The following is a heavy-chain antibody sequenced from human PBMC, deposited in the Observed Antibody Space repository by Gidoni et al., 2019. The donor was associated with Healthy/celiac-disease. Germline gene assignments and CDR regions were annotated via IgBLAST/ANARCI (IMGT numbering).Heavy chain of an antibody. CDR3: ATYMVRGADFDL. CDR2: ISSSSSYI. J-gene: IGHJ2*01. D-gene: IGHD3-10*01. Sequence: EVQLVESGGGLVKPGGSLRLSCAASGFTFSSYSMNWVRQAPGKGLEWVSSISSSSSYIYYADSVKGRFTISRDNAKNSLYLQMNSLRAEDTAVYYCATYMVRGADFDLWGRGTLVTVSS. CDR1: GFTFSSYS. V-gene: IGHV3-21*01.